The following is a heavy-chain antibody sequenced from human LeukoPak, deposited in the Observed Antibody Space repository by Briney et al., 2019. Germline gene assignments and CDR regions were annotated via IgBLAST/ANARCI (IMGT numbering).Heavy chain of an antibody. V-gene: IGHV4-34*01. CDR1: GGSFSGYY. CDR3: ARGATYYDFWSGYRYYFDY. D-gene: IGHD3-3*01. CDR2: INHSGST. Sequence: SETLSLTCAVYGGSFSGYYWSWIRRPPGKGLEWIGEINHSGSTNYNPSLKSRVTISVDTSKNQFSLKLSSVTAADTAVYYCARGATYYDFWSGYRYYFDYWGQGTLVTVSS. J-gene: IGHJ4*02.